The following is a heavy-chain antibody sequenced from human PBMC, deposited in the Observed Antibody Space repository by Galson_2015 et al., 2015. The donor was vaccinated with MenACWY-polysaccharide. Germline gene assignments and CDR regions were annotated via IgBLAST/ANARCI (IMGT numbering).Heavy chain of an antibody. CDR2: IIPLTGVA. J-gene: IGHJ3*02. Sequence: SVKVSCKASGGTFTNFAINWVRQAPGQGLEWMGRIIPLTGVANYAQKFQGRLTITADRSTRTAYMETKSLRSEDTALFYCARFPDTSGPHFDALDIWGQGTMVAVSS. V-gene: IGHV1-69*04. D-gene: IGHD6-25*01. CDR3: ARFPDTSGPHFDALDI. CDR1: GGTFTNFA.